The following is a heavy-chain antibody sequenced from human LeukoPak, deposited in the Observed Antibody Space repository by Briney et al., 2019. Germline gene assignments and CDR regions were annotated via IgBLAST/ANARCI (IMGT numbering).Heavy chain of an antibody. CDR2: ISYDGSNK. Sequence: PGGSLRLSCAASGFTFSSYAMHWVRQAPGKGLEWVAVISYDGSNKYYADSVKGRFTISRDNSKNTLYLQMNSLRAEDTAVYYCARERLSNFDYWGQGTLVTVSS. CDR3: ARERLSNFDY. CDR1: GFTFSSYA. D-gene: IGHD3-16*02. V-gene: IGHV3-30*04. J-gene: IGHJ4*02.